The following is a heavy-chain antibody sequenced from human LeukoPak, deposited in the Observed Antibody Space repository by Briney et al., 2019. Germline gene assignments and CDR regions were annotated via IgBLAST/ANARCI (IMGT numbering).Heavy chain of an antibody. CDR3: AKRGVVIRVILVGFHKEAYYFDS. CDR1: GITLSNYG. J-gene: IGHJ4*02. CDR2: ISGSGGST. D-gene: IGHD3-22*01. V-gene: IGHV3-23*01. Sequence: GGSLRLSCAVAGITLSNYGMSWVRQGAGKGLEWVAGISGSGGSTNYADSVKGLFTISGDNTKNTLYLQMNSLRAEDTAVYFCAKRGVVIRVILVGFHKEAYYFDSWGQGALVTVSS.